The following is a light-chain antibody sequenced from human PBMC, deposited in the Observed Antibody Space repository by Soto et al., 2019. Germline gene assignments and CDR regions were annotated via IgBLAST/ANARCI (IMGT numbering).Light chain of an antibody. V-gene: IGKV3-20*01. CDR2: GTS. J-gene: IGKJ1*01. CDR1: QSISDT. Sequence: EIVMTQSPATLSVSPGGRATLSCRASQSISDTLAWYQQKPGQAPRFLMYGTSSRATGIPDRFSGSGSGTDFTLTISRLEPEDFAVYYCQQYGNSPWTFGQPIK. CDR3: QQYGNSPWT.